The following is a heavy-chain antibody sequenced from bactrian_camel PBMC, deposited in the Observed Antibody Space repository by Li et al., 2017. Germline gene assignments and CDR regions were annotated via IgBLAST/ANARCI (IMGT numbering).Heavy chain of an antibody. V-gene: IGHV3S53*01. CDR2: VDSKGVT. D-gene: IGHD1*01. Sequence: QVQLVESGGGSVQAGGSLTLSCTTSESTYRSICMAWFRQSPGRQRERVATVDSKGVTKVAGSVKGRFTISKDNRKNALYLQMNSLKPEDTAMYYCAARFCYAGYNYWGQGTQVTVS. CDR3: AARFCYAGYNY. J-gene: IGHJ4*01. CDR1: ESTYRSIC.